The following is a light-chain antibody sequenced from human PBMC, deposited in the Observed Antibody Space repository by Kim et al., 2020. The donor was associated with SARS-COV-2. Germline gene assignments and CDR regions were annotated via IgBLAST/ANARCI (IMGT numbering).Light chain of an antibody. Sequence: GQRVTSSCTGGSSNIGAGYDVHWYQQLPGAAPKLLIYGNSNRPSGVPDRFSGSKSGTSASLAITGLQAEDEADYYCQSYDSSLSGVFGGGTQLTVL. CDR1: SSNIGAGYD. V-gene: IGLV1-40*01. CDR2: GNS. CDR3: QSYDSSLSGV. J-gene: IGLJ2*01.